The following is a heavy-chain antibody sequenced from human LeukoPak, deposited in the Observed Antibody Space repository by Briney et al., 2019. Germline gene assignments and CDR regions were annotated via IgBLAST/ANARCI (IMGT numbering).Heavy chain of an antibody. V-gene: IGHV3-74*01. CDR2: INDDGSAT. CDR3: AREILAPGKTHDY. CDR1: GFTFSNYW. Sequence: PGGSLRLSCAASGFTFSNYWMHWVRQVPGKGLVWVSRINDDGSATFYAGYVKGRFTNSRDNAKNTLFLQINSLRAEDTAVYYCAREILAPGKTHDYWGKGTLVTVSS. J-gene: IGHJ4*02.